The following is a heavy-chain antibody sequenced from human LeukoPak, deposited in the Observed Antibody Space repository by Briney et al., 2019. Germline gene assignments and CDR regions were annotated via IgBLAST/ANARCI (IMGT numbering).Heavy chain of an antibody. CDR2: ISAYTGST. J-gene: IGHJ3*01. V-gene: IGHV1-18*01. D-gene: IGHD1-26*01. Sequence: ASVKVSCKASGYTFINYGLTWVRQAPGQGFEWMGWISAYTGSTNYAQKLQGRVTMPTDPSTSTAYMELRSLRSDDTAVYYCARTVGATGAFDLWGQGTMVIVSS. CDR1: GYTFINYG. CDR3: ARTVGATGAFDL.